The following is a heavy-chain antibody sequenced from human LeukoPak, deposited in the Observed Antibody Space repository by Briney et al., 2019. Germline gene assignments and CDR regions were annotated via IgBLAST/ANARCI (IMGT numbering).Heavy chain of an antibody. Sequence: SVKVSCKASGGTFSSYAISWVRQAPGQGLEWMGRIIPIIGIANYAQNFQGRVTITADKSTSTAYMELSSLRSEDTAVYYCARGPSDYFAYWGQGTLVTVSS. D-gene: IGHD3-10*01. CDR3: ARGPSDYFAY. CDR1: GGTFSSYA. CDR2: IIPIIGIA. J-gene: IGHJ4*02. V-gene: IGHV1-69*04.